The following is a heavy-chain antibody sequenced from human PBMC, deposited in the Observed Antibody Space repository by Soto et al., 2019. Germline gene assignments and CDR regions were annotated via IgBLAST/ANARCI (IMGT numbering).Heavy chain of an antibody. CDR3: AGDSIVVVVAGVGNGRYYYGMDV. CDR1: GGTFSSSA. V-gene: IGHV1-69*01. D-gene: IGHD2-15*01. J-gene: IGHJ6*02. CDR2: IIPSFDIT. Sequence: QEQLVQSGAEVKKPGSSVKVSCKAFGGTFSSSAISWVRQAPGQGLEWMGGIIPSFDITNYAQKFQGRVKINADASTSTVYMELSSLRSEDTAVYYCAGDSIVVVVAGVGNGRYYYGMDVWGQGTTVTVS.